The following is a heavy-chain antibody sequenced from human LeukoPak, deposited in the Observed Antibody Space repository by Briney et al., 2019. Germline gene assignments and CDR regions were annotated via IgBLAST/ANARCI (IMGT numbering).Heavy chain of an antibody. CDR3: ARIVDYYGSGSYYPKDDY. Sequence: SETLSLTCTVSGGSISSSRYYWGWIRQPPGKGLEWIGSIYYSGSTYYNPSLKSRVTISVDTSKNQFSLKLSSVTAADTAVYYCARIVDYYGSGSYYPKDDYWGQGTLVTVSS. D-gene: IGHD3-10*01. J-gene: IGHJ4*02. CDR1: GGSISSSRYY. V-gene: IGHV4-39*07. CDR2: IYYSGST.